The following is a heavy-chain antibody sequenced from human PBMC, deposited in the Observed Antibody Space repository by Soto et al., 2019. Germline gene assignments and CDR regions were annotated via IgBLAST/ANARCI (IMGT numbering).Heavy chain of an antibody. D-gene: IGHD5-18*01. Sequence: PSETLSLTCTVSGGSINSGGYSWAWIRQPPGKGLEWIGFIYHTGTTYYNPSLKSRVTISIDTSKNQFSLKFNSVTAADTAVYYCAREGYNFGPFDYWGQGALVT. CDR2: IYHTGTT. CDR1: GGSINSGGYS. V-gene: IGHV4-30-2*01. J-gene: IGHJ4*02. CDR3: AREGYNFGPFDY.